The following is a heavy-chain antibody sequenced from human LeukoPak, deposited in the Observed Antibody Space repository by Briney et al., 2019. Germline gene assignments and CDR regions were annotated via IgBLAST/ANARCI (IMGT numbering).Heavy chain of an antibody. V-gene: IGHV4-34*01. D-gene: IGHD3-16*01. CDR3: ARGILGYYYFDI. CDR2: IHYDGAT. CDR1: GGSFSGYY. J-gene: IGHJ2*01. Sequence: SETLSLTCAVSGGSFSGYYWTWIRQSPGKGLEWIGEIHYDGATSYTASLRSRVTISGDTSENQFSLRVIYVTAADSTVVYYARGILGYYYFDIWGRGTLFTASP.